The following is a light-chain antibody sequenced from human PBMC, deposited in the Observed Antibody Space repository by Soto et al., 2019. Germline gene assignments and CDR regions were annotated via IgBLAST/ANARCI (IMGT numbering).Light chain of an antibody. J-gene: IGLJ1*01. CDR1: SSDVCGYNY. V-gene: IGLV2-14*01. Sequence: QSALTQPASVSGSPGQSITISCTGTSSDVCGYNYVSWYQQHPGKAPKRMIYDVSNRPSGVSNRFSGSKSGHTASLTISGLQAEDEADYYCSSYTSSSTSYVFGTGTKLTVL. CDR2: DVS. CDR3: SSYTSSSTSYV.